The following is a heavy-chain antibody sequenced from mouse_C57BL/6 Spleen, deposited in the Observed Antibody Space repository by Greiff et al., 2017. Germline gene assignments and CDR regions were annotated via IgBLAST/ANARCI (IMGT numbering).Heavy chain of an antibody. Sequence: QVQLKQPGAELVMPGASVKLSCKASGYTFTSYWMHWVKQRPGQGLEWIGEIDPSDSYTNYNQKFKGKSTLTVDKSSSTAYMQLSSLTSEDSAVYYCARHDYDEVFAYWGQGTLVTVSA. CDR3: ARHDYDEVFAY. CDR2: IDPSDSYT. V-gene: IGHV1-69*01. J-gene: IGHJ3*01. D-gene: IGHD2-4*01. CDR1: GYTFTSYW.